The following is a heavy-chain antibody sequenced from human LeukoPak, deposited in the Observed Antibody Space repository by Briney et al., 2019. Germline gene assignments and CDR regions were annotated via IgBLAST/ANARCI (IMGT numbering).Heavy chain of an antibody. J-gene: IGHJ4*02. V-gene: IGHV3-74*01. CDR1: GFTFSAYW. CDR2: INSDGSST. Sequence: GGSLRLSFAASGFTFSAYWMHWVRQSPGKRLGWVSRINSDGSSTDYADSVKGRFTISRDIAKSTLYLQMNSLRAEDTAVYYCARVATTSSKWSLDYWGQGTLVTVSS. D-gene: IGHD2-2*01. CDR3: ARVATTSSKWSLDY.